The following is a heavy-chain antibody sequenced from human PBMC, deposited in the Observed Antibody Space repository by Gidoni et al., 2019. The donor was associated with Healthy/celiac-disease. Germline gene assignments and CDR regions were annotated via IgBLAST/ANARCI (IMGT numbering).Heavy chain of an antibody. V-gene: IGHV4-4*02. Sequence: GLEWIGEIYHSGSTNYNPSLKSRVTISVDKSKNQFSLKLSSVTAADTAVYYCARAFPLTRPDMNGMDVWGQGTTVTVSS. CDR3: ARAFPLTRPDMNGMDV. CDR2: IYHSGST. J-gene: IGHJ6*02. D-gene: IGHD2-2*01.